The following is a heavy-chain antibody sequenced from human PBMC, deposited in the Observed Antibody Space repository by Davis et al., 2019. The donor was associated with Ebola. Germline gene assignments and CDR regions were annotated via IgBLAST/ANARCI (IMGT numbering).Heavy chain of an antibody. V-gene: IGHV4-39*01. CDR3: ARLITKIDY. Sequence: SETLSLTCTVSGGSLGSSSYYWGWIRQPPGKGLEWIGSVYYTVTTYENPSLKSRVTISVDTSKNQFSLKLSSVTAADTAVYYCARLITKIDYWGQGTLVTVSS. D-gene: IGHD3-22*01. CDR2: VYYTVTT. J-gene: IGHJ4*02. CDR1: GGSLGSSSYY.